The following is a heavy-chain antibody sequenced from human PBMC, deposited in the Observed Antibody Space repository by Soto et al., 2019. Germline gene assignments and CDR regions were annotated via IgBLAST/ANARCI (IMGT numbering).Heavy chain of an antibody. V-gene: IGHV3-23*01. J-gene: IGHJ6*02. CDR1: GFTFSSYA. D-gene: IGHD2-15*01. CDR2: ISGSGGST. CDR3: AKVVGLIRYYYYGMDV. Sequence: GGSLRLSCAASGFTFSSYAMSWVRQAPGKGLEWVSAISGSGGSTYYADSVKGRFTISRDNSKNTLYLQMNSLRAEDTAVYYCAKVVGLIRYYYYGMDVWGQGTTVTVSS.